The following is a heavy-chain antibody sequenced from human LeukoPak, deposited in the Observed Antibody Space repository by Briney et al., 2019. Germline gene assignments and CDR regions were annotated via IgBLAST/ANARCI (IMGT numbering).Heavy chain of an antibody. V-gene: IGHV6-1*01. Sequence: SQTLSLTCAISGDSVSSNSAAWNWIRQSPSRGLESLGRTYYRSKWYNDYAVSVKSRITINPDTSKNQFSLQLNSVTPEDTAIYYCATEYCASSSCRFDSWAREPWSPSPQ. CDR1: GDSVSSNSAA. CDR2: TYYRSKWYN. CDR3: ATEYCASSSCRFDS. J-gene: IGHJ4*02. D-gene: IGHD2-2*01.